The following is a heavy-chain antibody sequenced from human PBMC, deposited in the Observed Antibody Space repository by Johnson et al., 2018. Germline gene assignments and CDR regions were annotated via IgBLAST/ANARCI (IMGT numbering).Heavy chain of an antibody. CDR1: GGSFSNYY. CDR3: ASGVKTLFGVTHRYYYYYYMDV. Sequence: QVQLQQWGAGLLKPSETLSLSCAVYGGSFSNYYWSWIRQSPGKGLEWIGEVNHSGSTNYNPSLKSRVTISVNTSQNQFSLRLRSATAADTAVYYCASGVKTLFGVTHRYYYYYYMDVWGKGTTVTVSS. J-gene: IGHJ6*03. CDR2: VNHSGST. V-gene: IGHV4-34*01. D-gene: IGHD3-3*01.